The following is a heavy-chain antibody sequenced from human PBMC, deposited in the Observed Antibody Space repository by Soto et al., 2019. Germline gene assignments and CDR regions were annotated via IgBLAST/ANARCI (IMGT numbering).Heavy chain of an antibody. CDR3: ARECSGGSCSTDAFDI. V-gene: IGHV4-30-2*01. Sequence: SETLSLTCACSGGSISSGGYSWSWIRQPPGKGLEWIGYMYQSGSTYYNPSLKSRVTISVDRSKNQFSLKLSSVTAADTAVYYCARECSGGSCSTDAFDIWGQGTMVTVSS. CDR2: MYQSGST. D-gene: IGHD2-15*01. J-gene: IGHJ3*02. CDR1: GGSISSGGYS.